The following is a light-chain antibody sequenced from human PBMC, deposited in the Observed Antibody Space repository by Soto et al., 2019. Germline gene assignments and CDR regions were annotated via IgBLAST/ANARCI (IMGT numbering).Light chain of an antibody. J-gene: IGLJ1*01. CDR1: SSDVGGYNY. CDR2: DVS. CDR3: CSYAGSYTLYV. V-gene: IGLV2-11*01. Sequence: QSVLTQPRSVSGSPGQSVTISCTGTSSDVGGYNYVSWYQQHPGTAPKLMIYDVSMRPSGVPHRVSGSKSGNTASLTISGRQAEDEADYYCCSYAGSYTLYVFGTGTKLTVL.